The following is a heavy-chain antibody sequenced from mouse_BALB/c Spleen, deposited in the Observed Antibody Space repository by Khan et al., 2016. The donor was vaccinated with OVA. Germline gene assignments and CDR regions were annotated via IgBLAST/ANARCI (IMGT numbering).Heavy chain of an antibody. CDR3: ARHGYGKGDAMDC. Sequence: EVELVESGGGLVQPGGSLKLSCATSGFTFSDYYMYWFRQTPEKRLGGVAYISNGGGNTYYPDTVKGRFTISSENAKNTLYLQMSRLKSEDTAMYYCARHGYGKGDAMDCWGQGTSVTVSS. V-gene: IGHV5-12*02. D-gene: IGHD2-10*02. CDR1: GFTFSDYY. CDR2: ISNGGGNT. J-gene: IGHJ4*01.